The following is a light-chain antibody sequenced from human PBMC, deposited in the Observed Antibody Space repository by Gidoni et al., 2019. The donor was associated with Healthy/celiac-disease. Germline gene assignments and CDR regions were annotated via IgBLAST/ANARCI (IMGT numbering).Light chain of an antibody. V-gene: IGKV3-20*01. CDR3: QQYGSSPGT. CDR2: GAS. Sequence: EIVLTQSPGTLSLSPGERATLSCRASQSFSSSYLAWYQQKPGPAPRLPIYGASSRATGIPDRFSGSGSGTDFTLTISRLEPEDFAVYYCQQYGSSPGTFGQGTKVEIK. J-gene: IGKJ1*01. CDR1: QSFSSSY.